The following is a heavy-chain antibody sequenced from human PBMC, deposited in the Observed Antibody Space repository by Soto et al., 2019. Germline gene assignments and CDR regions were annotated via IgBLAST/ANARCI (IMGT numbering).Heavy chain of an antibody. CDR3: GRATYKRDHEY. CDR1: GFPLEKYG. V-gene: IGHV3-21*01. Sequence: GGSLRLSCAVSGFPLEKYGMNWVRQAPGQGLEWVSSISFSGDYIYYADSVKGRFTISRVNARNSLYLQMNRLGVDDTALYFWGRATYKRDHEYWGEGTQVTVSS. D-gene: IGHD1-20*01. CDR2: ISFSGDYI. J-gene: IGHJ4*02.